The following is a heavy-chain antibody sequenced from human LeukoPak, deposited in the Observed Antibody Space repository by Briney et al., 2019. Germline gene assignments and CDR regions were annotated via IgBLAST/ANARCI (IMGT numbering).Heavy chain of an antibody. CDR1: GGSISTYY. CDR2: IYTSGST. J-gene: IGHJ3*02. D-gene: IGHD3-22*01. V-gene: IGHV4-4*07. Sequence: PSDTLSLTCTVSGGSISTYYWSWIRQPAGKGLEWIGRIYTSGSTNYNPSLKSRVTMSVDTSKNQFSLKLSSVTAADTAVYYCARVDYYDSCGYYIHDAFDIWGQGTMVTVSS. CDR3: ARVDYYDSCGYYIHDAFDI.